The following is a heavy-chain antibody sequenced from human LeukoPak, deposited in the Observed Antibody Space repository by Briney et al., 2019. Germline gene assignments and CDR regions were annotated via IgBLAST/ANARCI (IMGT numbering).Heavy chain of an antibody. Sequence: GGSLRLSCAASGFTFSSYAMTWVRQAPGKGLEWVSYIGGRGASTYYADSVKGRFTISRDNSRNTLYLQMNGLRAEDTAVYYCAIYRYSSPVLGFYGMDVWGQGTTVTVSS. CDR1: GFTFSSYA. V-gene: IGHV3-23*01. CDR3: AIYRYSSPVLGFYGMDV. CDR2: IGGRGAST. D-gene: IGHD6-13*01. J-gene: IGHJ6*02.